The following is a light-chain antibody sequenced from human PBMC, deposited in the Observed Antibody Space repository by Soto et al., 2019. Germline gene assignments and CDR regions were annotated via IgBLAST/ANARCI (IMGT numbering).Light chain of an antibody. CDR2: EVS. J-gene: IGLJ2*01. CDR3: TAYAGRFVV. CDR1: SSDIGTYNY. Sequence: QSALTQPPSASGSPGQSVTISCTGTSSDIGTYNYVSWYQHHPGKAPKLIIYEVSKRPSGVPDRFSGSESDNTASLTVSGLQADDESTYYCTAYAGRFVVFGGGTKLTVL. V-gene: IGLV2-8*01.